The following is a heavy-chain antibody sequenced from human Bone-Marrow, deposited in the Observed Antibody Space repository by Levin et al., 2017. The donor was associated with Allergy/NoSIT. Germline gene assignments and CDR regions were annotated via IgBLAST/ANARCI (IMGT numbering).Heavy chain of an antibody. V-gene: IGHV3-11*06. CDR1: GFTFSDYY. Sequence: SCAASGFTFSDYYMSWIRQAPGKGLEWVSYISSSSSYTNYADSVKGRFTISRDNAKNSLYLQMNSLRAEDTAVYYCARVLYDLAPPNYWGQGTLVTVSS. J-gene: IGHJ4*02. CDR2: ISSSSSYT. D-gene: IGHD5/OR15-5a*01. CDR3: ARVLYDLAPPNY.